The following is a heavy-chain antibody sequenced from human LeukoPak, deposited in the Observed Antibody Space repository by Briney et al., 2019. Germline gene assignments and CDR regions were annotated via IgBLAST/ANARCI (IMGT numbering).Heavy chain of an antibody. J-gene: IGHJ4*02. V-gene: IGHV1-18*01. D-gene: IGHD3-10*01. CDR1: GSTFSSYA. CDR3: VRADGSYMGVFDY. Sequence: GASVKVSCKASGSTFSSYAISWVRQAPGQGLEWMGWISAYSGNTNYAQKLQGRVTMTTDTSTSTAYMELRSLRSDDTAVYYCVRADGSYMGVFDYWGQGTLVTVSS. CDR2: ISAYSGNT.